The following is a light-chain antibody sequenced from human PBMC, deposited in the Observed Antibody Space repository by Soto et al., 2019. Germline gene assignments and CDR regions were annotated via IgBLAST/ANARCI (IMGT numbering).Light chain of an antibody. CDR2: GGS. Sequence: DIVLTQSPGTLSLSPGERATLSCRASQSVSSNHLAWYQQKPGQAPRLLIYGGSSRATGIPARFSGSGSGTEFTLTISSLQSEDFAVYYCQQYNNWPTFGQGTKVDIK. J-gene: IGKJ1*01. CDR1: QSVSSN. V-gene: IGKV3-15*01. CDR3: QQYNNWPT.